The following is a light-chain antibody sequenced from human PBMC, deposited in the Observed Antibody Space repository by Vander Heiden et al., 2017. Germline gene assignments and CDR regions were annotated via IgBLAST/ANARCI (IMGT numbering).Light chain of an antibody. Sequence: EIVMTQSPATLSVSPGERAILSCRASQSVTNKLAWYQQKPGQAPRFLIYAASTRTTGIPARFRGSGSGTEFTLTISSLQSEDFAVYYCQQYNNWPRTFGQGTRLEIK. J-gene: IGKJ5*01. CDR2: AAS. CDR1: QSVTNK. V-gene: IGKV3-15*01. CDR3: QQYNNWPRT.